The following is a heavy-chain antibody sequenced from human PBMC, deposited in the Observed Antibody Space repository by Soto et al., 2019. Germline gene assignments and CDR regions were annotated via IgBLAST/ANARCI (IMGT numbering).Heavy chain of an antibody. CDR2: IFYSGTS. CDR1: GGSISSGGYY. J-gene: IGHJ6*02. V-gene: IGHV4-31*03. Sequence: QVQLQESGPGLVKPSQTLSLTCTVSGGSISSGGYYWTWIRQLPGKGLEWIGYIFYSGTSYYNPSLKSRLNISVDTSKNQFSLKLSSVTAADTAVYYCAREPPRGYSDPDYYYYGLDVWGQGTTVTVSS. CDR3: AREPPRGYSDPDYYYYGLDV. D-gene: IGHD5-12*01.